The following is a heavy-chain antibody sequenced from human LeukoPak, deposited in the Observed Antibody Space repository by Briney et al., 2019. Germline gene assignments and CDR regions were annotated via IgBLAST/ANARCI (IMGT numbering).Heavy chain of an antibody. CDR3: AKHRFESGGYHSTD. J-gene: IGHJ4*02. CDR2: ISRGSGST. V-gene: IGHV3-23*01. Sequence: GGSLRLSCAASGFTFSSYAMSWVRQAPGKGLAWVSTISRGSGSTYCADSVKGRFTISRDNSKNTLYLQMNSLRDEDTAVYYCAKHRFESGGYHSTDWGQGTLVTVSS. CDR1: GFTFSSYA. D-gene: IGHD3-22*01.